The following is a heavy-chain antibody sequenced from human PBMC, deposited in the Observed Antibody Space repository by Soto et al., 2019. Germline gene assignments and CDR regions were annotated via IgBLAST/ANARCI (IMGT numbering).Heavy chain of an antibody. D-gene: IGHD6-19*01. CDR1: GGSISSYY. V-gene: IGHV4-4*07. Sequence: PSETLSITCTVSGGSISSYYWSWIRQPAGKGLEWIGRIYTSGSTNYNPSLKSRVTMSVDTSKNQFSLKLSSVTAADTAVYYCARDQDSSGWYYFDYWGQGTLVTVSS. CDR3: ARDQDSSGWYYFDY. CDR2: IYTSGST. J-gene: IGHJ4*02.